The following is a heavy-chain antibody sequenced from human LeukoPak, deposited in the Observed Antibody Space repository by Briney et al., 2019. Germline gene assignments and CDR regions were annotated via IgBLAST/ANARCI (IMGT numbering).Heavy chain of an antibody. CDR2: INPSGGST. CDR3: ARGPSNYYDSSGFWHFDC. CDR1: EHSFTSFY. V-gene: IGHV1-46*03. D-gene: IGHD3-22*01. J-gene: IGHJ4*02. Sequence: VASVKVSCKAFEHSFTSFYIHWVRQAPGQGLEWMGIINPSGGSTSYAQKFQGRVTMTRDTSTSTVYMELSSLRSEDTAVYYCARGPSNYYDSSGFWHFDCWGQGTLVTVSS.